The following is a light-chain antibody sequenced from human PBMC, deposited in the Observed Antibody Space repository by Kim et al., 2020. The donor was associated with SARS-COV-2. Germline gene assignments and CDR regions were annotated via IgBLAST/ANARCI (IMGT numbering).Light chain of an antibody. V-gene: IGLV2-14*03. J-gene: IGLJ1*01. CDR1: SRYLGNYNS. CDR2: DVS. Sequence: PTLTIPCTRTSRYLGNYNSVSWYRQHPGKPPKLIMCDVSERAAAVSTRFSGSQSDNTASLTISGLRAEDEADYYCSSHTTSSTYVFGSGTKVTFL. CDR3: SSHTTSSTYV.